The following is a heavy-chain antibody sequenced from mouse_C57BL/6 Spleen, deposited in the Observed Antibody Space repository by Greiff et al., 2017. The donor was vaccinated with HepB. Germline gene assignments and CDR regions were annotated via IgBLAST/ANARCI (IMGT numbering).Heavy chain of an antibody. CDR2: IYPGDGDT. V-gene: IGHV1-82*01. J-gene: IGHJ3*01. CDR3: ARGGQLRAGEY. CDR1: GYAFSSSW. D-gene: IGHD3-2*02. Sequence: QVQLQQSGPELVKPGASVKISCKASGYAFSSSWMNWVKQRPGKGLEWIGRIYPGDGDTNYNGKFKGKATLTADKSSSTAYMQLSSLTSEDSAVYVCARGGQLRAGEYWGQGTLVTVSA.